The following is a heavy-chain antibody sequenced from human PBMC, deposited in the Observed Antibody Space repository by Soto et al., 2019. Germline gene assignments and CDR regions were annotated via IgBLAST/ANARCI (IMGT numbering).Heavy chain of an antibody. CDR1: GGSFSGYY. V-gene: IGHV4-34*01. CDR3: AREVRYYDFWSGYEKYYYYYYMDV. CDR2: INHSGST. J-gene: IGHJ6*03. D-gene: IGHD3-3*01. Sequence: SETLSLTCAVYGGSFSGYYWSWIRQPPGKGLEWIGEINHSGSTNYNPSLKSRVTISVDTSKNQFSLKLSSVTAADTAVYYCAREVRYYDFWSGYEKYYYYYYMDVWGKGTTVTVSS.